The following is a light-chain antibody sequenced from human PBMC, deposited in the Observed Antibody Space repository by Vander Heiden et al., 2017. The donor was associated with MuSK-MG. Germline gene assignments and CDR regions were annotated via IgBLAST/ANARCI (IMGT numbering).Light chain of an antibody. CDR1: QSISSY. Sequence: DIQMTQSPSSLSASVVDRVTITCRTSQSISSYLTWYQQKPGKAPKLLIYASSSLQSGVPSRFSGSGSATDFTLTISSLQPEDFATYYCQQSYSTLPLTFGGGTKVEIK. CDR3: QQSYSTLPLT. J-gene: IGKJ4*01. CDR2: ASS. V-gene: IGKV1-39*01.